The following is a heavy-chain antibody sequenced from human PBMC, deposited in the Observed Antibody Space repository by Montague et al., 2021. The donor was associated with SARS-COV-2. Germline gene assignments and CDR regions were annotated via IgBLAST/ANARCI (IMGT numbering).Heavy chain of an antibody. CDR1: GFSLSTSGVG. J-gene: IGHJ4*02. D-gene: IGHD7-27*01. Sequence: ALVKPTQTLTLTCTLSGFSLSTSGVGVGWIRQPPGKALEWLARIDWDDDKRYSPSLKSRLTITKDTSKNQVVLTMTNMDPVDTATYYCAHKRPLWGYFDYWGQGTLVTVSS. CDR3: AHKRPLWGYFDY. CDR2: IDWDDDK. V-gene: IGHV2-5*02.